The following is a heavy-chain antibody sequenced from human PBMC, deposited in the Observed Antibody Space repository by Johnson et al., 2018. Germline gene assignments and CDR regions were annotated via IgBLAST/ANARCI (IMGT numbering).Heavy chain of an antibody. D-gene: IGHD3-3*01. CDR2: ISDSGGST. V-gene: IGHV3-23*04. J-gene: IGHJ6*03. Sequence: VQLVESGGGVVQPGGSLRLSCAASGFTFSSYAMSWVRQAPGKGLAWVSAISDSGGSTDYADSVRGRFTISRGNSKNTLYLQMNSLRAEDTAVYYCAKSLVQGRAIFGVATGYYMDVWGEGTTVTVSS. CDR3: AKSLVQGRAIFGVATGYYMDV. CDR1: GFTFSSYA.